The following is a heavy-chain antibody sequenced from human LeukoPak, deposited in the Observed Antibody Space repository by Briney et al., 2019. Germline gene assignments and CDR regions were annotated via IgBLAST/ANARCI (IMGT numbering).Heavy chain of an antibody. J-gene: IGHJ4*02. Sequence: PGGSLRLSCVASEFTFSSHAMNWVRRAPGKGLEWVSSISGGGESTYYADSVKGRFTASRDNSKNTLYLQINSLRGEDTAVYYCAKGKYSSGGVPDYWGQGTLVTVSS. V-gene: IGHV3-23*01. CDR1: EFTFSSHA. CDR3: AKGKYSSGGVPDY. D-gene: IGHD6-19*01. CDR2: ISGGGEST.